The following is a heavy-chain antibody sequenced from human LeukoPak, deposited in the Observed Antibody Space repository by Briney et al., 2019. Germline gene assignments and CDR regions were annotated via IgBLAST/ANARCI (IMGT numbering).Heavy chain of an antibody. Sequence: GSLRLSCAASGFTFSSDSMNWVRQAPGKGLEWIGEVTDSGSGSYNPALRSRVTISVDRSKNQFSLRLNSVTAADTAVYYCARVYSDYIMYWGQGTQLTVSS. CDR1: GFTFSSDS. CDR3: ARVYSDYIMY. D-gene: IGHD4-11*01. J-gene: IGHJ4*02. CDR2: VTDSGSG. V-gene: IGHV4-34*08.